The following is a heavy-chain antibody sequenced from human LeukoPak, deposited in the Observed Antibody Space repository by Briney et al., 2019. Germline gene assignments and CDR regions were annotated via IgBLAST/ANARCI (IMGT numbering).Heavy chain of an antibody. V-gene: IGHV4-59*01. CDR2: IYYSGST. J-gene: IGHJ4*02. D-gene: IGHD2-2*03. CDR3: ARGRETGGYCSSTSCYAVGYYFDY. Sequence: SETLSLTCTVSGGSISSYYRSWIRQPPGKGLEWIGYIYYSGSTNYNPSLKSRVTISVDTSKNQFSLKLSSVTAADTAVYYCARGRETGGYCSSTSCYAVGYYFDYWGQGTLVTVSS. CDR1: GGSISSYY.